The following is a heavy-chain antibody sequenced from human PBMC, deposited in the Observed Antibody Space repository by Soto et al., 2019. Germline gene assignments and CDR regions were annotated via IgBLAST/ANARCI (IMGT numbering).Heavy chain of an antibody. CDR3: ARAMDYDFWSGYRREGNGFDS. V-gene: IGHV1-8*01. D-gene: IGHD3-3*01. J-gene: IGHJ5*01. CDR2: MNPNSGNT. CDR1: GYPFTSYD. Sequence: GASVKVSCKASGYPFTSYDINCVRQATGQGLEWVGWMNPNSGNTVYAQKFQVRVTMXRKTSISTAYTELSSMRSEETAVYYCARAMDYDFWSGYRREGNGFDSGGQGTLVTVSS.